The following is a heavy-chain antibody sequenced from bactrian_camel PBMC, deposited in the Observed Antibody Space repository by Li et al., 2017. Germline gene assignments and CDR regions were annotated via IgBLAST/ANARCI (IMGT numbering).Heavy chain of an antibody. CDR3: AAGRTPWWLLLNVAGYKY. V-gene: IGHV3S6*01. D-gene: IGHD3*01. Sequence: HVQLVESGGGLVQPGESLRLSCVASGITFSRHDMSWVRQAPGKEVEWVAGITSLPSLFRAASYADSVKGRFTISRDSRTNTLYLQMDNLRREDTAMYYCAAGRTPWWLLLNVAGYKYWGQGTQVTVS. J-gene: IGHJ4*01. CDR2: ITSLPSLFRAA. CDR1: GITFSRHD.